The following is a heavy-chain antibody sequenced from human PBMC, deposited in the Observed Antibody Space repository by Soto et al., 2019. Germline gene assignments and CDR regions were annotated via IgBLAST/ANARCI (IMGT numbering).Heavy chain of an antibody. V-gene: IGHV5-51*01. CDR2: IYPGDSET. CDR3: ARSPRSSPYFDY. D-gene: IGHD6-13*01. J-gene: IGHJ4*02. CDR1: CYTFSHYC. Sequence: LKCAYHGPCYTFSHYCLAGVRQLPGKGLEYMGIIYPGDSETRYSPSFHGKVTISADRSIGTAYLQWSSLEASDSAFYFCARSPRSSPYFDYWGQGARV.